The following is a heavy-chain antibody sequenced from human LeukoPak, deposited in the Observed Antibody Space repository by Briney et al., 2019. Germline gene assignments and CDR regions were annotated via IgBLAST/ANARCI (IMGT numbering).Heavy chain of an antibody. Sequence: SETLSLTCTVSGGSISSTSYYWGWIRQPPGQGLEWIGSISYSGSTFYSPSLKSRVTISVDTSKNQFSLKLSSVTAADTAVYYCARGQQHYDYWGQGTLVTVSS. V-gene: IGHV4-39*07. CDR1: GGSISSTSYY. CDR2: ISYSGST. J-gene: IGHJ4*02. CDR3: ARGQQHYDY. D-gene: IGHD6-13*01.